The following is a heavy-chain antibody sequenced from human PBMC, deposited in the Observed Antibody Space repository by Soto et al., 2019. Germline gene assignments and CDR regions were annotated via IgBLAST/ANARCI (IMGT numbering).Heavy chain of an antibody. V-gene: IGHV3-23*01. Sequence: GGSLRLCCATSYFAFSNYAMSWVRQAAGKGLEWVSAISYGGGTTYYADSVKGRFTISRDNSKNTLYLQMNSLIAEDTAVYYCAKNPAYYYDSTGYHFDYWGQGT. CDR3: AKNPAYYYDSTGYHFDY. CDR1: YFAFSNYA. D-gene: IGHD3-22*01. CDR2: ISYGGGTT. J-gene: IGHJ4*02.